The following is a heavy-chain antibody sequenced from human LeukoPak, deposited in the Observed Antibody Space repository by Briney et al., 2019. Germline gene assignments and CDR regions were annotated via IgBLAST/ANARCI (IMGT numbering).Heavy chain of an antibody. D-gene: IGHD1-26*01. CDR3: ATEGGSRFFDY. CDR2: IWYDGSNR. Sequence: GGSLRLSCAASGFIVNDYGMHWVRQAPGKGLEWVAVIWYDGSNRYYADSVKGRFTISRDTSKNTLYLQMNSLRAEDTAVYYCATEGGSRFFDYWGQGTLVTVSS. J-gene: IGHJ4*02. V-gene: IGHV3-33*01. CDR1: GFIVNDYG.